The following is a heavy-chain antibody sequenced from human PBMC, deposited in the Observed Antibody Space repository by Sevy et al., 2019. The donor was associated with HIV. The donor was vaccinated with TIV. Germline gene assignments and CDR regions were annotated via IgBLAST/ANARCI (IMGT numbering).Heavy chain of an antibody. CDR1: GITFSSAW. Sequence: GGSLRLSCAASGITFSSAWMSWVRLVPGKGLEWLGRIKSETDGGAADYAAAVKGRFTISRDYSKETLYLQLNSLKTEDTAVYYCTTDLGFYSSKWGQGTLVTVSS. CDR2: IKSETDGGAA. J-gene: IGHJ4*02. CDR3: TTDLGFYSSK. D-gene: IGHD4-4*01. V-gene: IGHV3-15*01.